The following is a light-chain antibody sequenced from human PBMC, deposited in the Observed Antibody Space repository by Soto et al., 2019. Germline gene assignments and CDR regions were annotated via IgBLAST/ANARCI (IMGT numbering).Light chain of an antibody. CDR1: QSVNSK. CDR2: DAS. V-gene: IGKV3D-15*01. J-gene: IGKJ5*01. Sequence: EIVMTQSSATLSVSPGETATLSCRASQSVNSKLAWYQQKPGQAPRLLVYDASTRDTGIPARFSGSGSGTEFTLTISSLESEDFALYFCQQYNNWPPITFGQGTRLEIK. CDR3: QQYNNWPPIT.